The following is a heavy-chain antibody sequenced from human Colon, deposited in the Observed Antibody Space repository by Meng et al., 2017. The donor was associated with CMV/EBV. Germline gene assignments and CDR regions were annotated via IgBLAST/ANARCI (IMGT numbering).Heavy chain of an antibody. V-gene: IGHV3-30*02. J-gene: IGHJ4*02. CDR1: GFTFNIYD. Sequence: GGSLRLSCAASGFTFNIYDIHWVRQAPGKGLEWVAVMRFHGSNEYYADSVKGRFSVSRDNSKSTLYLQMNSLKPGDTAVYFCAKDLKACGSGWSSDYWGQGTLVTVSS. CDR2: MRFHGSNE. CDR3: AKDLKACGSGWSSDY. D-gene: IGHD6-19*01.